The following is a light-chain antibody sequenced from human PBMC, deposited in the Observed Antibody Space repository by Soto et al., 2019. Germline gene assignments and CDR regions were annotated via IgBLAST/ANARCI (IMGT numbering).Light chain of an antibody. J-gene: IGLJ1*01. Sequence: QSALTQPRSVSGSPGQSVTISCTGTSSDVGGYNYVSWYQQYAGKAPKLTIYDVTKRPSGAPDRFSGSKSGNTASLTISGLQAEDEADYYCCSYAGSYTYVFGTGTKVTVL. CDR2: DVT. CDR3: CSYAGSYTYV. V-gene: IGLV2-11*01. CDR1: SSDVGGYNY.